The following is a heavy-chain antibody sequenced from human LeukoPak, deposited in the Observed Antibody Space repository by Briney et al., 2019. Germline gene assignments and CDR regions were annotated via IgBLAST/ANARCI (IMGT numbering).Heavy chain of an antibody. CDR3: AKAHRDDSYYFFGMDV. D-gene: IGHD2-21*02. CDR1: GYTFSPYG. J-gene: IGHJ6*02. CDR2: MSYDGTSE. V-gene: IGHV3-30*18. Sequence: PGRSLRLSCAASGYTFSPYGLHWVRQAPGKGLEWVATMSYDGTSEYFTDSVKGRFTISRDNSKNTLYLQMNSLRAEDTAVYYCAKAHRDDSYYFFGMDVWGQRPTVTVSS.